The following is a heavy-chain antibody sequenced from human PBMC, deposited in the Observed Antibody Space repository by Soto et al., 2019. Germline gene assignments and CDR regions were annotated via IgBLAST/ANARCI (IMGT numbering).Heavy chain of an antibody. V-gene: IGHV4-34*01. CDR2: INHSGST. Sequence: QVQLQQWGAGLLKPSETLSLTCAVYGGSFSGYYWSWIRQPPGKGLEWLGEINHSGSTNYNPSLKSRVTISVDTSKNQFSLKLSSVTAADTAVYYCASSRYPSSDGMDVWGQGTTVTVSS. D-gene: IGHD2-2*01. CDR1: GGSFSGYY. J-gene: IGHJ6*02. CDR3: ASSRYPSSDGMDV.